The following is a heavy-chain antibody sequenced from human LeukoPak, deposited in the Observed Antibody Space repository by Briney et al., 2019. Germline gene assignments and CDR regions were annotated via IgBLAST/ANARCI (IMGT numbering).Heavy chain of an antibody. J-gene: IGHJ4*02. CDR3: AKGEVGATGPFDY. V-gene: IGHV3-23*01. Sequence: PGGSLRLSCAASGFTFSSYGMHWVRQAPGKGLEWVSAISGSGGSTYYADSVKGRFTISRDNSKNTLYLQMNSLRAEDTAVYYCAKGEVGATGPFDYWGQGTLVTVSS. CDR1: GFTFSSYG. CDR2: ISGSGGST. D-gene: IGHD1-26*01.